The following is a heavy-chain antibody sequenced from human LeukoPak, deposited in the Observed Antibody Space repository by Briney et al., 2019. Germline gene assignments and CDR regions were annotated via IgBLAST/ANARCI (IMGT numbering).Heavy chain of an antibody. J-gene: IGHJ4*02. CDR2: ISGSGGST. CDR3: AKDLDGYNEQGIDY. CDR1: GFTFSSYA. D-gene: IGHD5-24*01. V-gene: IGHV3-23*01. Sequence: GGSLRLSCAASGFTFSSYAMSWVRQAPGKGLEWVSAISGSGGSTYYADSVKGRFTISRDNSKNTLYLQMNSLRAEDTAVYYCAKDLDGYNEQGIDYWGQGTLVTVSS.